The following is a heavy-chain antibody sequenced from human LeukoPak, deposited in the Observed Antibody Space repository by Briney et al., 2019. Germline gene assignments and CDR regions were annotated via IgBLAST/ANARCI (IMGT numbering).Heavy chain of an antibody. Sequence: GGSLRLSCAASGFTLSRYAMQWVRQAPGKGLEWVAVISYDGSNKYYADSVKGRFTISRDNSKNTLYLQMNSLRAEDTAVYYCARGPERTGVGTRYYYDMDVWGQGTTVTVSS. CDR2: ISYDGSNK. J-gene: IGHJ6*02. V-gene: IGHV3-30-3*01. CDR3: ARGPERTGVGTRYYYDMDV. D-gene: IGHD2-8*01. CDR1: GFTLSRYA.